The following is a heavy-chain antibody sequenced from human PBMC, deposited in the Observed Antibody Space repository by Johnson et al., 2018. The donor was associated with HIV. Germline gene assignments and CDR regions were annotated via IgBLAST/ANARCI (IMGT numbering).Heavy chain of an antibody. CDR3: ARDFSWSGAFDI. CDR1: GFTFSDYY. V-gene: IGHV3-11*04. Sequence: QVQVVESGGGVVQPGRSLRLSCAASGFTFSDYYMSWIRQAPGKGLEWVSYISSSGTTIYYADSVKGRFTISRDNAKNSLYLQMNSLSAEDTAVYYCARDFSWSGAFDIWGQGTMVTVSS. J-gene: IGHJ3*02. CDR2: ISSSGTTI. D-gene: IGHD6-13*01.